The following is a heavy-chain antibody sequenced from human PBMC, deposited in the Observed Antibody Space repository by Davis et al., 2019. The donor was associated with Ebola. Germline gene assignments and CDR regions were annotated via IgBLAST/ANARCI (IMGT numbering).Heavy chain of an antibody. CDR3: ARGYSGYDSYY. CDR1: GYTFTSYY. Sequence: AASVKVSCKASGYTFTSYYMHWVRQAPGQGLEWMGIINPSGGSTSYAQKFQGRVTITRDTSASTAYMELSSLRSEDTAVYYCARGYSGYDSYYWGQGTLVTVSS. D-gene: IGHD5-12*01. CDR2: INPSGGST. V-gene: IGHV1-46*01. J-gene: IGHJ4*02.